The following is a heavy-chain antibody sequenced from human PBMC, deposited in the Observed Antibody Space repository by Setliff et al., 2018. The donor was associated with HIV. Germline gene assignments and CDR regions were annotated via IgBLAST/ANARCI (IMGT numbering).Heavy chain of an antibody. J-gene: IGHJ4*02. Sequence: SETLSLTCNVSGFSINTGYYWGWIRQSPGRGLQWIASILHSGSTYFNPSLRSRVTISIDTSKNQFFLDLKFVTAADTAVYYCARRADYDGSGSPFDYWGQGTLVTVSS. D-gene: IGHD3-10*01. CDR1: GFSINTGYY. CDR3: ARRADYDGSGSPFDY. CDR2: ILHSGST. V-gene: IGHV4-38-2*02.